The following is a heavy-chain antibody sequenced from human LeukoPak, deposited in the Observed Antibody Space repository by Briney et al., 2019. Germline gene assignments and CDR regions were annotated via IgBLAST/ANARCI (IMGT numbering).Heavy chain of an antibody. CDR3: GSSNYNPSLKSRVTMSVDTSTNQFSLKLTSVTAADTAVYYCARDLSGATGVNWFDP. CDR1: GASISSYF. J-gene: IGHJ5*02. Sequence: SETLSLTCTVSGASISSYFWSWIRQPPGKGLEWIGYIYYSGSSNYNPSLKSRVTMSVDTSTNQFSLKLTSVTAADTAVYYCGSSNYNPSLKSRVTMSVDTSTNQFSLKLTSVTAADTAVYYCARDLSGATGVNWFDPWGQGTLVTVSS. V-gene: IGHV4-59*01. CDR2: IYYSGSS. D-gene: IGHD3-22*01.